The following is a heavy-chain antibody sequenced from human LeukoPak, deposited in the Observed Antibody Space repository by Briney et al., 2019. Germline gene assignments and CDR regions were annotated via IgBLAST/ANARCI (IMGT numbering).Heavy chain of an antibody. CDR1: GFSFSRYS. J-gene: IGHJ4*02. V-gene: IGHV3-48*01. CDR2: ISSDGSTI. D-gene: IGHD3-22*01. CDR3: ARDPAMQTWLSAYYFDY. Sequence: GGSLRLSCTASGFSFSRYSMNWVRQAPGKGLEWISYISSDGSTIYYADSVKGRFTISRDNARNSLHLQMNSLRAEDTAVYYCARDPAMQTWLSAYYFDYWGQGTQVSVSS.